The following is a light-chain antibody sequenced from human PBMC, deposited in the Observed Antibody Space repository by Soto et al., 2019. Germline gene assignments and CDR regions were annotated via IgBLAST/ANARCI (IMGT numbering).Light chain of an antibody. CDR2: SNN. Sequence: QSVLTQPPSVSGTPGQRVTISCSGSNSNIGNNPVNWYQQFPGTAPKLLIYSNNQRPSGVPDRFSGSKSGTSASLATSGLQSEDEADYYCAAWDDSLSGVVFGGGTKLTVL. J-gene: IGLJ3*02. CDR1: NSNIGNNP. V-gene: IGLV1-44*01. CDR3: AAWDDSLSGVV.